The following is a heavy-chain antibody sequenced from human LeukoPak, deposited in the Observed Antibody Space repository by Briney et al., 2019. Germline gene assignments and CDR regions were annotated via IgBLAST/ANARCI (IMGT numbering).Heavy chain of an antibody. Sequence: SETLSLTCTVSGGSISSYYWSWIRQPPGKGLEWIGYIYYSGSTNYNPSLKSRVTISVDTSKNQFSLKLSSVTAADTAVYYCARAGGNDYFAYWGQGTLVTVSS. V-gene: IGHV4-59*01. CDR2: IYYSGST. D-gene: IGHD4-23*01. CDR3: ARAGGNDYFAY. CDR1: GGSISSYY. J-gene: IGHJ4*02.